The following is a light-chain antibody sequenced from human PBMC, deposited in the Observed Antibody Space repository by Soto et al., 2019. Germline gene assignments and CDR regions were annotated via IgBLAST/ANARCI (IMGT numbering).Light chain of an antibody. CDR3: QQYGSSPLT. CDR2: GAS. J-gene: IGKJ4*01. CDR1: QSVSSFF. Sequence: EIVLAQSPGTLSLSPGEGATLSCRASQSVSSFFLAWYQQKPGQAPRLLIYGASSRATGIPDRFSGSGSGTDFTLTISRLEPEDFAVYYCQQYGSSPLTFGGGTKLEIK. V-gene: IGKV3-20*01.